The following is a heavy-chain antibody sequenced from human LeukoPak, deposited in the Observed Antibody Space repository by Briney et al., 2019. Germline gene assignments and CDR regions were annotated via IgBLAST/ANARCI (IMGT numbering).Heavy chain of an antibody. V-gene: IGHV3-23*01. CDR2: LSGGGGSS. D-gene: IGHD3-10*01. Sequence: GGSLRLSCAASGFTFSSYAMSWVRQAPGKGLEWVSALSGGGGSSYYADSVRGRFTISRDNSKNTLYLQMNSLRAEDTAVYYCAKDRYGSGRNDAFDIWGQGTMVTVSS. J-gene: IGHJ3*02. CDR3: AKDRYGSGRNDAFDI. CDR1: GFTFSSYA.